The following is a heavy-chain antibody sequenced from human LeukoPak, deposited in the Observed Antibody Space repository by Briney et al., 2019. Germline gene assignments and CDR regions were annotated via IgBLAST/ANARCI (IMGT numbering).Heavy chain of an antibody. CDR2: INPNSGGT. J-gene: IGHJ5*02. CDR1: GYTFTGYY. CDR3: AREAQYSGYDFWTFTWFDP. Sequence: ASVKVSCKASGYTFTGYYMHRVRQAPGQGLEWMGWINPNSGGTNYAQKFQGRVTMTRDTSISTAYMELSRLRSDDTAVYYCAREAQYSGYDFWTFTWFDPWGQGTLVTVSS. V-gene: IGHV1-2*02. D-gene: IGHD5-12*01.